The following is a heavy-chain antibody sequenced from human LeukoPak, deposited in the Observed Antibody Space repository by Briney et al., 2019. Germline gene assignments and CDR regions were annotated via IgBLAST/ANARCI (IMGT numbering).Heavy chain of an antibody. D-gene: IGHD5-18*01. CDR3: ARDKGGYSYGTLDY. CDR1: GFTFSSYG. V-gene: IGHV3-33*01. J-gene: IGHJ4*02. Sequence: GGSLRLSCAASGFTFSSYGMHWVRQAPGKGLEWVAVIWYDGSNKYYADSVKGRFTISRDNSKNTLYLQMNSLRAEDTAVYYCARDKGGYSYGTLDYWGQGTLVTVSS. CDR2: IWYDGSNK.